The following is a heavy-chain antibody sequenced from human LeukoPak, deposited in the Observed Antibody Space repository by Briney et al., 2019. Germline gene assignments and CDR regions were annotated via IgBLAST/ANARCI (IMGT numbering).Heavy chain of an antibody. J-gene: IGHJ4*02. Sequence: PSETLSLTCTVAGDSISSTTYYWGWIRRPPGTGLEWIGSIYYSGSAYYNPSLKSRVTISVDTSKNQFSLKLSSVTAADTAVYYCARLSGDYVSDFDYWGQGTLVTVSS. CDR1: GDSISSTTYY. CDR3: ARLSGDYVSDFDY. CDR2: IYYSGSA. D-gene: IGHD4-17*01. V-gene: IGHV4-39*01.